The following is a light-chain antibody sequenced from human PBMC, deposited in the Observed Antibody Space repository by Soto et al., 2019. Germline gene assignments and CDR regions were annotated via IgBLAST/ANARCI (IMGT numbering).Light chain of an antibody. V-gene: IGLV2-11*01. CDR2: DVS. CDR1: SSDVGGYNY. J-gene: IGLJ2*01. CDR3: CSYAGTYVV. Sequence: QSALTQPRSVSGSPGQSVTISCSGTSSDVGGYNYVSWYQQHPGKAPKLMIFDVSKRPSGFPDRFSGSKSGNTASLTISGLQAEDEADYYCCSYAGTYVVFGGVTKLTVL.